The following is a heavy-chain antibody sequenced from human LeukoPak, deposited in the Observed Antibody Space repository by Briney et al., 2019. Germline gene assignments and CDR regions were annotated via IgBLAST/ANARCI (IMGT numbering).Heavy chain of an antibody. D-gene: IGHD3-10*01. CDR1: GFTFSSYD. CDR2: IGTAGDT. CDR3: ARDSATGAFDI. J-gene: IGHJ3*02. Sequence: GGSLRLSCAASGFTFSSYDMHWVRQATGKGLEWVSAIGTAGDTYYPGSVKGRFTISRENAKNSLYLQMNSLRAGDTAVYYCARDSATGAFDIWGQGTMVTVSS. V-gene: IGHV3-13*01.